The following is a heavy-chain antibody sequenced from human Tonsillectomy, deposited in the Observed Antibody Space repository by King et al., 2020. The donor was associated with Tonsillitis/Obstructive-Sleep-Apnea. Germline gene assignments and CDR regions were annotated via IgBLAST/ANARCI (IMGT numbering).Heavy chain of an antibody. CDR1: GGSISSSNSY. D-gene: IGHD4-11*01. J-gene: IGHJ4*02. CDR3: TRELAGTIVTD. V-gene: IGHV4-39*07. Sequence: QLQESGPGLVKPSETLSLTCTVSGGSISSSNSYWGWIRQPPGKGLEWIGSIHYSGSTYYNPSLKSRVTVSLDTSKNHFSLNLISVTAADTAVYYCTRELAGTIVTDWGQGTTVTVAS. CDR2: IHYSGST.